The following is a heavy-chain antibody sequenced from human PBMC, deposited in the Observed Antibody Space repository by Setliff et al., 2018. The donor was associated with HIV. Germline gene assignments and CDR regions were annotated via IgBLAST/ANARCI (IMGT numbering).Heavy chain of an antibody. CDR2: INSNGGSP. J-gene: IGHJ5*02. V-gene: IGHV3-74*01. CDR1: GFTFSSQW. CDR3: GRVTYSSGQRGIDL. D-gene: IGHD6-19*01. Sequence: GGSLRLSCAASGFTFSSQWMHWVRQAPGKGLVWVSRINSNGGSPNYADSVKGRFTVSRDNAKNTLYLQMDSLRAEDTAVYYCGRVTYSSGQRGIDLWGQGTLVTVSS.